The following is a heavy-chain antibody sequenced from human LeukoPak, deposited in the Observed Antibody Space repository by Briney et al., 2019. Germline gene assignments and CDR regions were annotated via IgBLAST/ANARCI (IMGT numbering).Heavy chain of an antibody. CDR1: GFTFSNFA. CDR3: AKDYGYYYDSSGLYYFDY. Sequence: GGSLRLSCAASGFTFSNFAMSWVRQAPGKGLEWASAISGSGSSTYYADSVKGRFTISRDNSKNTLCLQMNSLRAEDTAIYYCAKDYGYYYDSSGLYYFDYWGQGALVTVSS. CDR2: ISGSGSST. J-gene: IGHJ4*02. D-gene: IGHD3-22*01. V-gene: IGHV3-23*01.